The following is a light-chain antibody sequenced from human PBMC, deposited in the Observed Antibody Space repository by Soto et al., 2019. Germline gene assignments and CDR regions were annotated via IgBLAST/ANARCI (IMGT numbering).Light chain of an antibody. J-gene: IGKJ4*01. CDR3: QQDSSWPLT. CDR2: GAS. Sequence: EMLMTQSPATRSVSRGERVTLSCRASQDIRSSLAWYQQKPGQAPRLLIYGASIRATGVPATFSGSGSGTEFTLSISSLQSEHLGVYYCQQDSSWPLTFGGGTKVDIK. CDR1: QDIRSS. V-gene: IGKV3-15*01.